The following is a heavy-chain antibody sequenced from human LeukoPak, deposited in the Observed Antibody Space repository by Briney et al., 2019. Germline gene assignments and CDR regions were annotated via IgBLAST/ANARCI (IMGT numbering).Heavy chain of an antibody. CDR1: GGTFSSYA. CDR2: IIPILGIA. Sequence: ASVKVSCKASGGTFSSYAISWVRQAPGQGLEWMGRIIPILGIANYAQKFQGRVTITADKSTSTAYMELSSLRSEDTAVYYCARGSTESGGSALYCYYYMDVWGKGTTVTVSS. V-gene: IGHV1-69*04. CDR3: ARGSTESGGSALYCYYYMDV. J-gene: IGHJ6*03. D-gene: IGHD2-15*01.